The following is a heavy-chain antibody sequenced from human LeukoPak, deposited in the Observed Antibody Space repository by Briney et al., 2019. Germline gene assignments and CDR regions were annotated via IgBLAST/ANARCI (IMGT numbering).Heavy chain of an antibody. CDR3: AREITMVRGVTHDAFDI. D-gene: IGHD3-10*01. CDR1: GFTFSSYW. V-gene: IGHV3-74*01. CDR2: INSDVSST. J-gene: IGHJ3*02. Sequence: GGSLRLSCAASGFTFSSYWMHWVRQAPGNGLVWVSSINSDVSSTSYADSVKGRFTISRDNAKNTLYLQMNSLKAEDTAVYYCAREITMVRGVTHDAFDIWGQGTMVTVSS.